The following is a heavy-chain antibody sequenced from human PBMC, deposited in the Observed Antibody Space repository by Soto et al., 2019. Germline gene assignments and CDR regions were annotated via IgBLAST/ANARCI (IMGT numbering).Heavy chain of an antibody. CDR2: INPKSGGT. CDR3: ARGDSTDCSNGVCSFFYNHDMDV. CDR1: GYSFTDYH. J-gene: IGHJ6*02. V-gene: IGHV1-2*04. D-gene: IGHD2-8*01. Sequence: GASVKVSCKASGYSFTDYHIHWVRQAPGQGLEWLGRINPKSGGTSTAQKFQGWVTMTTDTSISTASMELTRLTSDDTAIYYCARGDSTDCSNGVCSFFYNHDMDVWGQGATVTVSS.